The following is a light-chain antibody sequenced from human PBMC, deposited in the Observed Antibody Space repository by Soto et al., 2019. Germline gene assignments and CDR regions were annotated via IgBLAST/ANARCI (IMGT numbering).Light chain of an antibody. J-gene: IGLJ2*01. CDR2: EVS. CDR3: SSYTNNNTLV. Sequence: QSALTQPASVSGSPGQSITISCTGTSSDVGGYKYVSWYQHHPGKVPKLMIYEVSNRPSGVSNRFSGSKSGNTASLTISGLQAEDEADYYCSSYTNNNTLVFGGGTKVTVL. CDR1: SSDVGGYKY. V-gene: IGLV2-14*01.